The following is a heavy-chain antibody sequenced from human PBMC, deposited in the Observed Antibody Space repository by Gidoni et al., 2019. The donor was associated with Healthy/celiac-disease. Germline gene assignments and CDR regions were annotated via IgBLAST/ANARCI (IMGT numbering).Heavy chain of an antibody. CDR3: ARDPGWGSKEVDI. CDR2: ISSSSSYI. CDR1: GFTSSSYS. Sequence: EVQLVAPGGGLVKPGGSLRPSCAAPGFTSSSYSMNCVRQAPGKGLEWVSSISSSSSYIYYADSVKGRFTITRDNAKNSLYLQRNSVGAEDTAVYYCARDPGWGSKEVDIWGQGTMVTVSS. V-gene: IGHV3-21*01. D-gene: IGHD1-26*01. J-gene: IGHJ3*02.